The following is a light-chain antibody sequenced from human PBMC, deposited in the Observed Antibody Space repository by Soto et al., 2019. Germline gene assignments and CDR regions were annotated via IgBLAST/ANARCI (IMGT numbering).Light chain of an antibody. V-gene: IGKV4-1*01. CDR2: WAS. CDR1: QSLVYSDGNTY. CDR3: QHCYNTPWT. J-gene: IGKJ1*01. Sequence: DIVVTQTPLSLPVTLGQPAPISCRSSQSLVYSDGNTYLAWYQQKPGQPPKLLIYWASTRESGVPDRFTGSGSGTDFSLTISSLQAEDVAVYYCQHCYNTPWTFGQGTKVDI.